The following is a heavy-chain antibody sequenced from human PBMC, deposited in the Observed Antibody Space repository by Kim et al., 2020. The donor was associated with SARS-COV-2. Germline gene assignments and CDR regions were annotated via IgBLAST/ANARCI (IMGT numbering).Heavy chain of an antibody. J-gene: IGHJ6*04. CDR3: ARTSDFYAMDV. Sequence: ATGQGLEWMGCINTVTGKPPYAQLFTGRFVFSLDASVSTAYLRISSLKADDTAIYFCARTSDFYAMDVWGKGTPVTVSS. V-gene: IGHV7-4-1*02. CDR2: INTVTGKP.